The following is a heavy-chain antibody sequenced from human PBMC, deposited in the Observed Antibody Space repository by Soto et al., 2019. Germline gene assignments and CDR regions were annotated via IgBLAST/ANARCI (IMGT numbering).Heavy chain of an antibody. J-gene: IGHJ4*02. V-gene: IGHV3-11*01. CDR3: ARSSAMTTSFDY. CDR2: ISSSGSTI. D-gene: IGHD4-17*01. Sequence: QVQLVESGGGLVKPGGSLRLTRAASGFSLRDYYMSWMRQAPGKGLEWVAHISSSGSTIFYADSVKGRFTISRDNAKKSLYLQMNSLRADDTAVYYCARSSAMTTSFDYWGQGTLVTVSS. CDR1: GFSLRDYY.